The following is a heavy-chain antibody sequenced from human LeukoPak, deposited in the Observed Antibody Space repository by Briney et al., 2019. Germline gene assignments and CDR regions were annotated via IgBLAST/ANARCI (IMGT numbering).Heavy chain of an antibody. CDR2: ISSSSSHI. CDR3: ARAGYSSSWRERYKYYFDY. J-gene: IGHJ4*02. CDR1: GFTFSSYT. V-gene: IGHV3-21*01. Sequence: PGGSLRLSCAASGFTFSSYTMNWGRQAAGKGLEWVSLISSSSSHIHYADSVRGRFTISRDNAKNSLYLQMKSLRAEDTAVYYCARAGYSSSWRERYKYYFDYWGQGTLVTVSS. D-gene: IGHD6-13*01.